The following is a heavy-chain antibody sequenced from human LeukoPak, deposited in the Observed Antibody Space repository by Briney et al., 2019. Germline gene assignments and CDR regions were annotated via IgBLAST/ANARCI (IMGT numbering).Heavy chain of an antibody. Sequence: GRSLRLSCAASGFTFSSYGMHWVHQAPGKGLEWVAVIWYDGSNKYYADSVKGRFTISRDNSKNTLYLQMNSLRAEDTAVYYCARDPKYSSGWYYFDYWAREPWSPSPQ. V-gene: IGHV3-33*01. CDR3: ARDPKYSSGWYYFDY. D-gene: IGHD6-19*01. CDR1: GFTFSSYG. CDR2: IWYDGSNK. J-gene: IGHJ4*02.